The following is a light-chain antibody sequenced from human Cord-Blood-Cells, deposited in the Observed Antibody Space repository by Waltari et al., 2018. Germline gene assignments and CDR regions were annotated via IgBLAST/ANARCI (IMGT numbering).Light chain of an antibody. Sequence: DIVMTQSPLSLPVTPGEPASISCRSSQSLLHSNGYNSLDWYLQKPGQSPQLLIYLGSNRASGVPDRFSGSGPGTDFTLKISTVEAEDVGVYYCMQALQTPPFTFGPGTKVDIK. CDR3: MQALQTPPFT. J-gene: IGKJ3*01. V-gene: IGKV2-28*01. CDR2: LGS. CDR1: QSLLHSNGYNS.